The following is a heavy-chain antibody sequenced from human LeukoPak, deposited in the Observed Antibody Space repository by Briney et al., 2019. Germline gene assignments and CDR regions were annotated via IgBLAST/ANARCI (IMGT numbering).Heavy chain of an antibody. CDR3: ARETTHEVAYDI. CDR1: GYTFTSYD. CDR2: MNPNSGNT. D-gene: IGHD1-1*01. V-gene: IGHV1-8*02. J-gene: IGHJ3*02. Sequence: ASVKVSCKASGYTFTSYDINWVRQATGQGLEWMGWMNPNSGNTGYAQKFQGRVTMTRDTSTKTVYMELSSLRSEDTAVYYCARETTHEVAYDIWGQGTVVTVSS.